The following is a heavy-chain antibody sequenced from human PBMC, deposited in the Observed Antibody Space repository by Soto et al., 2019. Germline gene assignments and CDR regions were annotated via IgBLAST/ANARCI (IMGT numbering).Heavy chain of an antibody. CDR3: ARNMDYYYGPGSGNGHGF. V-gene: IGHV1-2*02. Sequence: QVQLVQSGAEMKEPGDSVRVSCEASGYTFTSYYIHWVRQAPGQGLEWMGWINPKFGDTTYAQDFQGRVSMTRDMSISTVYMELSRLPSDHTAIYYCARNMDYYYGPGSGNGHGFWGQGTTVTVFS. J-gene: IGHJ6*02. D-gene: IGHD3-10*01. CDR2: INPKFGDT. CDR1: GYTFTSYY.